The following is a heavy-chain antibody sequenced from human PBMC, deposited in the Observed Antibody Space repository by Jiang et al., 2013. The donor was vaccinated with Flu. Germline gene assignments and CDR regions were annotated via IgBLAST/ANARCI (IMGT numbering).Heavy chain of an antibody. Sequence: SLTCTVSGGSISSSSSSGAGSASPREGAGVDWDYLLCGTTFYNPSLNSRVTISGDTSKNQFSLKLTSVTAADTAVYYCASLRLWFGESPYAFVDSWGQGTLVTVSS. V-gene: IGHV4-39*01. CDR1: GGSISSSSSS. CDR3: ASLRLWFGESPYAFVDS. J-gene: IGHJ4*02. CDR2: LLCGTT. D-gene: IGHD3-10*01.